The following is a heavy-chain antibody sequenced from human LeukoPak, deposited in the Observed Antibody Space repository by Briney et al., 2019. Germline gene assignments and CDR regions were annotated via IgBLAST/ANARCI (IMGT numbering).Heavy chain of an antibody. Sequence: PGGSLRLSCAASGFTFTNHGLHWVRQAPGKGLEWVTFISYDGSKQYYADSVKGRFTISRNNSKNTMFLQMNSLRAEDTAVCYCARDLESITGTIGYYYGLDVWGRGTTVTVSS. CDR3: ARDLESITGTIGYYYGLDV. D-gene: IGHD1-20*01. V-gene: IGHV3-30*03. J-gene: IGHJ6*01. CDR1: GFTFTNHG. CDR2: ISYDGSKQ.